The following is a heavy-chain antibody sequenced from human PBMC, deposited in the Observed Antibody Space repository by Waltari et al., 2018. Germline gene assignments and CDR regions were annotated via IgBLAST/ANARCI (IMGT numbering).Heavy chain of an antibody. V-gene: IGHV3-23*01. Sequence: EVQLLESGGGLVQPGGSLRLSCAASGFTFSSYAMSWVRPAPGTGLEWVSAISGSGGSTYYADSVKGRFTVSGDKSKNTLYLQRICLRAEDTAVYYCAKSRDILTGGPSDYWGQGTLVTVSS. CDR2: ISGSGGST. D-gene: IGHD3-9*01. J-gene: IGHJ4*02. CDR3: AKSRDILTGGPSDY. CDR1: GFTFSSYA.